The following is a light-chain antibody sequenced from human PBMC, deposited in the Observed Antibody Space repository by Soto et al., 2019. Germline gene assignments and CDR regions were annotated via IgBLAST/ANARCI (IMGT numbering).Light chain of an antibody. Sequence: DVVLTQSPLSLPVTLGQPASISCRSSQGLVYSDGNIYLNWFHQRPGQSPRRLIYKVSSRDSGVPDRFSGSGSGTEFTLKISRVEAEDVGFYYCMQGTYWPKTFGQGTKVDIK. CDR1: QGLVYSDGNIY. J-gene: IGKJ1*01. CDR3: MQGTYWPKT. CDR2: KVS. V-gene: IGKV2-30*01.